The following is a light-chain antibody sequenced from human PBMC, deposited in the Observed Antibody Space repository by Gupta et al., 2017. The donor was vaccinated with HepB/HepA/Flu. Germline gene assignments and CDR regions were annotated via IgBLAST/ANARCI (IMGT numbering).Light chain of an antibody. CDR2: GTY. J-gene: IGKJ1*01. V-gene: IGKV3-20*01. CDR3: QQYGSSPWT. CDR1: QSVSSSY. Sequence: EMVLTHPPPTLPLSPGERATLSCRASQSVSSSYLAWYQQKPGQAPRLLIYGTYSRATGIPDRVSGSGSGTDFTLTVSRLEPEDFAVYYCQQYGSSPWTFGQGTEVEIK.